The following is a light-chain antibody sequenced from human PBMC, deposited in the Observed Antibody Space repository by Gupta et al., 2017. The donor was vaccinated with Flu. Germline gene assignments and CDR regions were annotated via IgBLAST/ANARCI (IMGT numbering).Light chain of an antibody. CDR3: QQIYTYPVT. J-gene: IGKJ4*01. CDR1: QGISSY. V-gene: IGKV1-9*01. Sequence: DIQLPQSPSFLSASVGDRVTITCRASQGISSYFAWYQQKPGKAPKLLIYDVSTLESGVPSRFSGSGSGTEFTLTISSLQPEDFATYYCQQIYTYPVTFGGATKVEPK. CDR2: DVS.